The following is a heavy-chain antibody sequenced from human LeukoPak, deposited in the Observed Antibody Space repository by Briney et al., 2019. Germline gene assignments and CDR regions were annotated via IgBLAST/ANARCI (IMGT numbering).Heavy chain of an antibody. V-gene: IGHV1-18*01. D-gene: IGHD3-16*02. CDR3: ARDMYYDYVWGSYRSLPME. J-gene: IGHJ4*02. CDR2: ISAYNGNT. CDR1: GYTFTSYG. Sequence: VASVKVSCKASGYTFTSYGISWVRQAPGQGLEWMGWISAYNGNTNYAQKFQGRVTITADKSTSTAYMELSSLRSEDTAVYYCARDMYYDYVWGSYRSLPMEWGQGTLVTVSS.